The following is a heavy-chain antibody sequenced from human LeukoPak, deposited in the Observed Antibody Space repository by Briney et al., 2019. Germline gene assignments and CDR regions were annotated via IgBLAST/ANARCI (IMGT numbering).Heavy chain of an antibody. V-gene: IGHV3-30*18. CDR1: GFTFSSYG. Sequence: GGSLRLSCAASGFTFSSYGMHWVRQAPGKGLEWVAVISYDGSNKYYADSVKGRFTISRDNSMNTLYLQMDSLRVEDTAIYYCAKDGHVQSYYYYMDVWGKGTTLTVSS. D-gene: IGHD1-1*01. CDR2: ISYDGSNK. J-gene: IGHJ6*03. CDR3: AKDGHVQSYYYYMDV.